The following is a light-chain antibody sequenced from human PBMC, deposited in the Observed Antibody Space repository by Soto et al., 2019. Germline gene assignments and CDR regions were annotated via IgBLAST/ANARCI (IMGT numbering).Light chain of an antibody. CDR1: HSVHYNSNNMYH. J-gene: IGKJ2*03. V-gene: IGKV4-1*01. CDR2: WAS. CDR3: QQHHRVLGYR. Sequence: DIVMTQSPDSLTVSLGERASINCKSSHSVHYNSNNMYHLTWYQQRPGQPPKVLIYWASTRASGVPDRFSGSGSETDFTLTITNLQPEDAAIYYCQQHHRVLGYRFAQGTRLEIK.